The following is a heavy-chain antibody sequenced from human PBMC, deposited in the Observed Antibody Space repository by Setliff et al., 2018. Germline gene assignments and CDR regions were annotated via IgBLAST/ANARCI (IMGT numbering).Heavy chain of an antibody. J-gene: IGHJ4*02. CDR3: ARTPPNRGLSNGWYVDY. V-gene: IGHV1-18*01. CDR1: GYTSLNYG. D-gene: IGHD6-19*01. Sequence: ASVKVSCKASGYTSLNYGISWVRQAPGQGLEWMAWISAYDGNTKYTLKLQGRVTLTTDTPTTTAYMDLRGLRSDDTAVYYCARTPPNRGLSNGWYVDYWGQGALVTVSS. CDR2: ISAYDGNT.